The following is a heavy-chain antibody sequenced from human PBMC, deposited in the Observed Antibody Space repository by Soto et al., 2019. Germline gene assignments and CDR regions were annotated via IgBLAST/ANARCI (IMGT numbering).Heavy chain of an antibody. Sequence: QVQLEQSGAEVKKPGSSVKVSCKASGGTLSDHGVAWLRQAPGQGLEWMGGTIPVFNTAKYAQKLQGRVTVTADKFTNIAYMELSSLRSDDAAFYFWARVVYGSGNYYTGPSACDIWCEWTMVIVSS. D-gene: IGHD3-10*01. J-gene: IGHJ3*02. CDR1: GGTLSDHG. CDR3: ARVVYGSGNYYTGPSACDI. V-gene: IGHV1-69*06. CDR2: TIPVFNTA.